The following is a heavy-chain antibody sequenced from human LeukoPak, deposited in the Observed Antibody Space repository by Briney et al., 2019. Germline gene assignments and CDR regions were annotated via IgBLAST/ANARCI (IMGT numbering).Heavy chain of an antibody. CDR2: ISTGSSTI. V-gene: IGHV3-48*04. CDR3: ARVPTRPTGPPYGMDV. J-gene: IGHJ6*02. Sequence: GGSLRLPCAASGFTFSSYSMDWVRQAPGKGLEWVSYISTGSSTIYYADSVKGRFTISRDNAKNSLYLQMNSLRAEDTAVYYCARVPTRPTGPPYGMDVWGQGTTVTVSS. CDR1: GFTFSSYS. D-gene: IGHD1-14*01.